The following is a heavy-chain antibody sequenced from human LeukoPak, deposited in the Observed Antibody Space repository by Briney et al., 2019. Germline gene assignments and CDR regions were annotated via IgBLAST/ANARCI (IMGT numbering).Heavy chain of an antibody. CDR3: ARDSWTTNNWFDP. CDR1: GGSISSGSYY. CDR2: IYHSGRT. D-gene: IGHD3/OR15-3a*01. J-gene: IGHJ5*02. V-gene: IGHV4-39*07. Sequence: SETLSLTCTVSGGSISSGSYYWGWIRQPPGKGLEWIASIYHSGRTYYNPSLRSRVTISVGTSKNQFSLKLSFVTAADTAVYYCARDSWTTNNWFDPWGQGILVTASS.